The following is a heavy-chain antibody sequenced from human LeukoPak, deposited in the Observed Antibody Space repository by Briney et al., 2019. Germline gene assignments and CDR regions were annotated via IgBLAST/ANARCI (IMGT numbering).Heavy chain of an antibody. Sequence: GGSLRLSCAASGFTFISYGMHWVRQAPGKGLEWVAFIRYDGSNKYYADSVKGRFTISRDNSKNTLYLQMNSLRAEDTAVYYCAKGYSSSWDYYFDYWGQGTLVTVSS. CDR3: AKGYSSSWDYYFDY. D-gene: IGHD6-13*01. CDR1: GFTFISYG. V-gene: IGHV3-30*02. CDR2: IRYDGSNK. J-gene: IGHJ4*02.